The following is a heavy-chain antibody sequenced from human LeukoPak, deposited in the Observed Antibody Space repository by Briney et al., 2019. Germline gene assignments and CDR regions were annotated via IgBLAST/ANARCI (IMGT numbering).Heavy chain of an antibody. Sequence: SETLSLTCTVSGGSISSYYRSWIRQPPGKGLEWIGYIYYSGSTNYNPSLKSRVTISVGTSKNQFSLKLSSVTAADTAVYYCARSSQDSSGYYYFALDPWGQGTLVTVSS. CDR3: ARSSQDSSGYYYFALDP. D-gene: IGHD3-22*01. V-gene: IGHV4-59*01. J-gene: IGHJ5*02. CDR2: IYYSGST. CDR1: GGSISSYY.